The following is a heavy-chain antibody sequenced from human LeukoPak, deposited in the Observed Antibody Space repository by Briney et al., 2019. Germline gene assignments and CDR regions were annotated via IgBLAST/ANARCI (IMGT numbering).Heavy chain of an antibody. Sequence: SETLSLTCDVSGGSFSGYYWTWIRQPPAKGLEWIGEINHIGSTSYSPSLESRVTMSVDTSKNQFSLRLSSVTAADTAMYYCARGGDSSGYSYWGQGVLVTVSS. CDR2: INHIGST. CDR3: ARGGDSSGYSY. CDR1: GGSFSGYY. J-gene: IGHJ4*02. V-gene: IGHV4-34*01. D-gene: IGHD3-22*01.